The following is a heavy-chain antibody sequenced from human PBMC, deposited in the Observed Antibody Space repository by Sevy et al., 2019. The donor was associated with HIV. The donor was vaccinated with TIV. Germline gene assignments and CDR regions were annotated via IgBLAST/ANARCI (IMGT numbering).Heavy chain of an antibody. J-gene: IGHJ3*02. CDR2: IKQDGSER. Sequence: GGSLRLSCAISGFTFSNFWMTWVRHVPGKGLEWVASIKQDGSERYYVESVKGRFTISRDNAKNSLYLQMNSLRAEDTAVYHCARARGVVGFDIWGQGTVVTVSS. D-gene: IGHD2-21*01. V-gene: IGHV3-7*01. CDR3: ARARGVVGFDI. CDR1: GFTFSNFW.